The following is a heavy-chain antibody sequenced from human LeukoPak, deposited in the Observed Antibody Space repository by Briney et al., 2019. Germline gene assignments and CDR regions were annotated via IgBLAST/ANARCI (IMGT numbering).Heavy chain of an antibody. V-gene: IGHV3-48*03. CDR1: GFTFDDYG. CDR2: ISSSGSTI. D-gene: IGHD3-10*02. CDR3: AELGITMIGGV. J-gene: IGHJ6*04. Sequence: GGSLRLSCAASGFTFDDYGMTWVRQAPGKGLEWVSYISSSGSTIYYADSVKGRFTISRDNAKNSLYLQMNSLRAEDTAVYYCAELGITMIGGVWGKGTTVTISS.